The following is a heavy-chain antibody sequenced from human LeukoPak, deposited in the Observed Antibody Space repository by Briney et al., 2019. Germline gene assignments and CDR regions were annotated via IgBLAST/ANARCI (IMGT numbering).Heavy chain of an antibody. Sequence: PGGSLRLSCTVSGFTFSSFTMNWVRQGPGKGLEWVASISNSGDYISYADSLKGRFTISRDNAKNTLYLQMNSLRAEDTAVYYCARDGYSFGHDFDYWGQGTLVTVSS. CDR1: GFTFSSFT. V-gene: IGHV3-21*01. J-gene: IGHJ4*02. CDR3: ARDGYSFGHDFDY. D-gene: IGHD5-18*01. CDR2: ISNSGDYI.